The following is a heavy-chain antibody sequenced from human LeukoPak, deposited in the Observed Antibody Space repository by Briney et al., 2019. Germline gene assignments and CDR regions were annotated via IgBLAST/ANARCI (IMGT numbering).Heavy chain of an antibody. D-gene: IGHD2-2*01. CDR1: GYTFTSYG. CDR3: ARFYDIVVVPDAHVHWFDP. CDR2: ISAYNGNA. V-gene: IGHV1-18*01. J-gene: IGHJ5*02. Sequence: ASVKVSCKASGYTFTSYGISWVRQAPGQGLEWMGWISAYNGNANYAQKLQGRVTMTTDTSTSTAYMELRSLRSDDTAVYYCARFYDIVVVPDAHVHWFDPWGQGTLVTVSS.